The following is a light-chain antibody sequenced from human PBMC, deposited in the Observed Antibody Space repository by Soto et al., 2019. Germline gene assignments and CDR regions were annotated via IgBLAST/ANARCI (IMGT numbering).Light chain of an antibody. CDR3: SSYSPSFFYV. V-gene: IGLV2-14*01. CDR2: GVT. CDR1: SSDVGAYNY. Sequence: QSVLTQPASVSGSPGQSITISCTGTSSDVGAYNYVSWYQQHPGEAPKLIIYGVTNRPSGVSYRFSGSKSDYTAPLTISGLQAEDEADYYCSSYSPSFFYVFGTGTKVTVL. J-gene: IGLJ1*01.